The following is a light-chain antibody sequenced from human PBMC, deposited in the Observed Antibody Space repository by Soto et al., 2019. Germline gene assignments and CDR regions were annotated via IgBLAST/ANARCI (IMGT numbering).Light chain of an antibody. CDR2: DAS. CDR3: QHYDSLS. J-gene: IGKJ5*01. CDR1: QSVSSY. V-gene: IGKV3-20*01. Sequence: EIVLTQSPGTLSLSAMDRGTLSCRASQSVSSYLAWYQQKPGQAPRLLIYDASNRATGIPARFSGSGSGTDFTLTISRLEPEDFAVYYCQHYDSLSFGQGTRLEIK.